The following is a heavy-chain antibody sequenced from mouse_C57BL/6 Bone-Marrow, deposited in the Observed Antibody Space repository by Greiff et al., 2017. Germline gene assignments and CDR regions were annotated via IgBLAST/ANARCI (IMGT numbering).Heavy chain of an antibody. CDR3: ARRSFAY. CDR1: GFSLTSYG. Sequence: QVHVKQSGPGLVQPSQSLSITCTVSGFSLTSYGVHWVRQSPGKGLEWLGVIWSGGRTDYNAAFISRLSISKDNSKSQVFFNMNGLQADDTAIYYCARRSFAYWGQGTLVTVSA. J-gene: IGHJ3*01. CDR2: IWSGGRT. V-gene: IGHV2-2*01.